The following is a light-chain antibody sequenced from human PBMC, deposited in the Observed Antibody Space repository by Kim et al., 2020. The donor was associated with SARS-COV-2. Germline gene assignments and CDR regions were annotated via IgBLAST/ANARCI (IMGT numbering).Light chain of an antibody. V-gene: IGKV1D-16*01. Sequence: ALAVDILTIPWRWRQGIRSGFARNQHPSYKAATVRDNAASSCRRGVPSRFSGSGSGTDFTLTISSLQPEDFATYYCQKYDSDPWTFGQGTKVDIK. J-gene: IGKJ1*01. CDR3: QKYDSDPWT. CDR2: AAS. CDR1: QGIRSG.